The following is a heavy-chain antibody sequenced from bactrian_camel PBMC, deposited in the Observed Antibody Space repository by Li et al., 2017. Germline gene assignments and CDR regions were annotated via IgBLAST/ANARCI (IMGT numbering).Heavy chain of an antibody. J-gene: IGHJ4*01. D-gene: IGHD6*01. V-gene: IGHV3S65*01. CDR2: IESAGSST. Sequence: GWFRQASGKEREGVTRIESAGSSTSYADSVKGRFTISKESANNTLYLQMNSLQPEDTAIYYCASDPTLGTRYGGSCWYAISSGSYSGWGQGTQVTVSS. CDR3: ASDPTLGTRYGGSCWYAISSGSYSG.